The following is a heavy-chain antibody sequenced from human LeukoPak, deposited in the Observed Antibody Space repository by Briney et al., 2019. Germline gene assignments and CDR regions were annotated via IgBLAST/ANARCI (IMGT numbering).Heavy chain of an antibody. J-gene: IGHJ4*02. V-gene: IGHV3-11*06. CDR3: ARVGSIAAAGTPDY. Sequence: PGESLRLSCAASGFSVSNKYMSWVRQAPGKGLEWLSYISGSGSYTNYADSVKGRFTTSRDNAKNSLYLQMNSLRAEDTAVYYCARVGSIAAAGTPDYWGQGTLVTVSS. CDR1: GFSVSNKY. D-gene: IGHD6-13*01. CDR2: ISGSGSYT.